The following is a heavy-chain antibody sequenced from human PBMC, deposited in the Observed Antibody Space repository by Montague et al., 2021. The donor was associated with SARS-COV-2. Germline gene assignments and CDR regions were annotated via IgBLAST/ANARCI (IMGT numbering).Heavy chain of an antibody. Sequence: SETLSLTCAVYGGSFSGHSWSWIRQPPGKGLEWIGEINQSGSTNYNPSLKSRVTISVDTSKNQFSLSLKSVTAADTAVYYCARGTLSVKVAGVVFLGGIYCFDAWGQGTMVTVSS. CDR1: GGSFSGHS. CDR3: ARGTLSVKVAGVVFLGGIYCFDA. J-gene: IGHJ4*02. V-gene: IGHV4-34*01. D-gene: IGHD3-16*01. CDR2: INQSGST.